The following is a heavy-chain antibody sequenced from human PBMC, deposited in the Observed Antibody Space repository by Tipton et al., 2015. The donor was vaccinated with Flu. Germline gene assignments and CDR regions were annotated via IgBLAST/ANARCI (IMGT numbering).Heavy chain of an antibody. CDR1: GDSISTGGAY. CDR3: ARDQGFGGGLAYDYYVLDV. J-gene: IGHJ6*02. V-gene: IGHV4-31*03. D-gene: IGHD3-10*01. CDR2: IYYSGST. Sequence: PGLVKSSQTLSLTCTVSGDSISTGGAYWTWVRQHPGKGLEWIASIYYSGSTYYNPSLWSRVTISVDTSKNQISLKVSSVTAADTAVYYCARDQGFGGGLAYDYYVLDVWGQGTTVTVSS.